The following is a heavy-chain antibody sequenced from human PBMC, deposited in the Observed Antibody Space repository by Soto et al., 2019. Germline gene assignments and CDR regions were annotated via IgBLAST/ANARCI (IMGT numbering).Heavy chain of an antibody. Sequence: GGSLRLSCVASGFTFSSYNMNWVRQAPGKGLEWVSSISSSTSYIYYADSVKGRFTISRDNAKNSLFLQMNSLRAEDTAVYYCARGLRDTAVAGPDYWGQGTLVTVSS. V-gene: IGHV3-21*01. J-gene: IGHJ4*02. CDR2: ISSSTSYI. CDR1: GFTFSSYN. D-gene: IGHD6-19*01. CDR3: ARGLRDTAVAGPDY.